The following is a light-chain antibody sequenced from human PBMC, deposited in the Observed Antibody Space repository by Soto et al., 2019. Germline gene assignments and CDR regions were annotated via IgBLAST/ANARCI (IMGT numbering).Light chain of an antibody. Sequence: QSVLTQPPSASGTPGQRVTISCSGSSSNVGFNLVSWYQQLPGTAPKLLIYSNDQRPSGVPDRFSGSKSGTSASLAISGLKSEDEANYYCAAWDDSPNGWVFGGGTKLTVL. J-gene: IGLJ3*02. CDR3: AAWDDSPNGWV. CDR1: SSNVGFNL. V-gene: IGLV1-44*01. CDR2: SND.